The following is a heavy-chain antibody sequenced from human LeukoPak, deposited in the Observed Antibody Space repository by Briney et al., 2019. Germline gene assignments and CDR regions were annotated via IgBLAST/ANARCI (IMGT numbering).Heavy chain of an antibody. CDR1: GFTFSSNS. V-gene: IGHV3-48*01. J-gene: IGHJ1*01. D-gene: IGHD3-9*01. CDR2: ITSSSSSK. Sequence: GGSLRLSCAASGFTFSSNSMNWVRQAPGKGLEWVAYITSSSSSKYYADSVEGRFTISRDNTKNSLFLQMNSLSVEDTAVYYCARDTIEADRFQNWGQGILVSVSS. CDR3: ARDTIEADRFQN.